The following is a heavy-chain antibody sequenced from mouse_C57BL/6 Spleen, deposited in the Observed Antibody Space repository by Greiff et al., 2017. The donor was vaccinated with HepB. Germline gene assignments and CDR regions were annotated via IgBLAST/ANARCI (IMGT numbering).Heavy chain of an antibody. Sequence: DVKLVESGEGLVKPGGSLKLSCAASGFTFSSYAMSWVRQTPEKRLEWVAYISSGGDYIYYADTVKGRFTISRDNARNTLYLQMSSLKSEDTAMYYCTRREENYYGSSSYYFDYWGQGTTLTVSS. V-gene: IGHV5-9-1*02. CDR3: TRREENYYGSSSYYFDY. CDR2: ISSGGDYI. D-gene: IGHD1-1*01. CDR1: GFTFSSYA. J-gene: IGHJ2*01.